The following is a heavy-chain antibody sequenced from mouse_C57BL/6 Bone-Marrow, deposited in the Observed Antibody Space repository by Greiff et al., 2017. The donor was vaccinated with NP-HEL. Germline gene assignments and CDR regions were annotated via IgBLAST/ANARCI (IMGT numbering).Heavy chain of an antibody. D-gene: IGHD1-1*01. CDR3: ARSEYYGSKGYAMDY. CDR1: GYSFTDYN. CDR2: INPNYGTT. V-gene: IGHV1-39*01. J-gene: IGHJ4*01. Sequence: EVQLQESGPELVKPGASVKISCKASGYSFTDYNMNWVKQSNGKSLEWIGVINPNYGTTSYNQKFKGKATLTVDQSSSTAYMQLNSLTSEDSAVYYCARSEYYGSKGYAMDYWGQGTSVTVSS.